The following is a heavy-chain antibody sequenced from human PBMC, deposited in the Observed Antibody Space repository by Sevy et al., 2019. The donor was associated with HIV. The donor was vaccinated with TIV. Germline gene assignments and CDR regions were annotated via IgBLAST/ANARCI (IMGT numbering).Heavy chain of an antibody. V-gene: IGHV3-53*01. CDR1: GFTVSSNY. CDR3: AREPVVVTATYYYYYGMDV. D-gene: IGHD2-21*02. Sequence: GGSLRLSCAASGFTVSSNYMSWVRHAPGKGLEWVSVIYSGGSTYYADSVKGRFTISRDNSKNTLYLQMNSLRAEDTAVYYCAREPVVVTATYYYYYGMDVWGQGTTVTVSS. J-gene: IGHJ6*02. CDR2: IYSGGST.